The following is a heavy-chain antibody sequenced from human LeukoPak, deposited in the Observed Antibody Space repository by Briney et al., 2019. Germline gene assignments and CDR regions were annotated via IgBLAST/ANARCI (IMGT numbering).Heavy chain of an antibody. Sequence: QVQLQESGPGLVKLSETLTLTCTVSGGSISSYYWSWIRQPPGKGLEWIGYIYYSGSTNYNPSLKSRVTISVDTSKNQFSLKLSSVTAADTAVYYCAREGWDSFDYWGQGTLVTVSS. V-gene: IGHV4-59*01. CDR3: AREGWDSFDY. CDR2: IYYSGST. J-gene: IGHJ4*02. D-gene: IGHD6-19*01. CDR1: GGSISSYY.